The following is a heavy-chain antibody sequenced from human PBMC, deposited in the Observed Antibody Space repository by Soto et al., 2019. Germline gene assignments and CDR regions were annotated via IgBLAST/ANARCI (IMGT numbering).Heavy chain of an antibody. CDR3: ARVPYYYDSRGTRGCLDS. CDR2: IYYSGST. V-gene: IGHV4-59*01. Sequence: QHPGKGLEWIGHIYYSGSTNYNPSLKSRVAISVDTSKNKFSLKLSSVTAADTAIYYCARVPYYYDSRGTRGCLDSWGNGTLVTVSS. D-gene: IGHD3-22*01. J-gene: IGHJ5*01.